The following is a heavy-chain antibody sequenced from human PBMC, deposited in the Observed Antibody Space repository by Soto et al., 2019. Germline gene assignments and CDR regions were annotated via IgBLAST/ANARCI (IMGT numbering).Heavy chain of an antibody. J-gene: IGHJ4*02. CDR2: ISWNSGSI. Sequence: EVQLVESGGGLVQPGRSLRLSCAASGFTFDDYAMHWVRQAPGKGLEWVSGISWNSGSIGYADSVKGQFTISRDNAKNSLYLQMNSLRAEDTALYYCAKGLHLGELSAKVDYWGQGTLVTVSS. CDR1: GFTFDDYA. V-gene: IGHV3-9*01. D-gene: IGHD3-16*02. CDR3: AKGLHLGELSAKVDY.